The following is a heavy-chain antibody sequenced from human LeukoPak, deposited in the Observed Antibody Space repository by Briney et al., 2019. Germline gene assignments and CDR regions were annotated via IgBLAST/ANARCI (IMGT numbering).Heavy chain of an antibody. CDR1: GFTFSNYW. Sequence: GGSLRLSCAASGFTFSNYWMSWVRQAPGKGLEWVANIKQDGSEKYYVDSVTGRLTISRDNAKNSLYLQMNSLRAEDTAVYFCARLATSYDFWGQGTLVTVSS. D-gene: IGHD3-10*01. J-gene: IGHJ4*02. CDR2: IKQDGSEK. CDR3: ARLATSYDF. V-gene: IGHV3-7*01.